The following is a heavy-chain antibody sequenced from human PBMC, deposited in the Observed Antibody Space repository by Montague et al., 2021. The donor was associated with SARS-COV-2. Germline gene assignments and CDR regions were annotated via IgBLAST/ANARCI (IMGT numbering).Heavy chain of an antibody. Sequence: PALVKPTQTLTLTCTFSGFSLSTSGVGVGWIRRPPGKALEWLALIYWDDDKRYSPSLKSRLTITKDTSKNQVVLTMTNMGPVDTATYYCAHRGPIAVAGPYFDYWGQGALVTVSS. CDR3: AHRGPIAVAGPYFDY. CDR2: IYWDDDK. CDR1: GFSLSTSGVG. D-gene: IGHD6-19*01. V-gene: IGHV2-5*02. J-gene: IGHJ4*02.